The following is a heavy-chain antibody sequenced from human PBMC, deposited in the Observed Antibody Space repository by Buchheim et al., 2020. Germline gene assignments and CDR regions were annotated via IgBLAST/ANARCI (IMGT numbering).Heavy chain of an antibody. J-gene: IGHJ4*02. D-gene: IGHD3-22*01. V-gene: IGHV3-7*01. Sequence: EVQLVESGGGLVQPGGSLRLSCAASGFTFSSYWMSWVRQAPGKGLEWVANIKQDGSEKYYVDSVKGRFTISRDNAKHSLYLQMNSLRAEDTAVYYCARGPSYYYDSSGYYTFDYWGQGTL. CDR1: GFTFSSYW. CDR3: ARGPSYYYDSSGYYTFDY. CDR2: IKQDGSEK.